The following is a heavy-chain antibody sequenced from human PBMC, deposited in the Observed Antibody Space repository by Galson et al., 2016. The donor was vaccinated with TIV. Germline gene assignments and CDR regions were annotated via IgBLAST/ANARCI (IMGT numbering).Heavy chain of an antibody. V-gene: IGHV1-69*10. CDR3: AITVPCGGDCSFVDS. Sequence: SVKVSCKASGDTFRTYTVTWVRQAPGQGLEWMGGIIPLHGLSNHAQKFEGRVAITAEEPTRPVTMVLSSLRSDDTAVYSCAITVPCGGDCSFVDSWGQGTQVTVSS. CDR1: GDTFRTYT. CDR2: IIPLHGLS. J-gene: IGHJ4*02. D-gene: IGHD2-21*02.